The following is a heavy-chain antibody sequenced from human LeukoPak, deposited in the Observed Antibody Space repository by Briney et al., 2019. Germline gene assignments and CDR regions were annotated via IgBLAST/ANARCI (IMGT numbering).Heavy chain of an antibody. CDR2: ISYDGSNK. V-gene: IGHV3-30-3*01. CDR1: GFTFSSYA. D-gene: IGHD3-10*01. Sequence: PGRSLRLSCAASGFTFSSYAMHWVRQAPGKGLEWVAVISYDGSNKYYADSVKGRFTISRDNSKNTLYLQMNSLRAEDTAVYYCAREGAGDGSGSYSRAFDIWGQGTMVTVSS. J-gene: IGHJ3*02. CDR3: AREGAGDGSGSYSRAFDI.